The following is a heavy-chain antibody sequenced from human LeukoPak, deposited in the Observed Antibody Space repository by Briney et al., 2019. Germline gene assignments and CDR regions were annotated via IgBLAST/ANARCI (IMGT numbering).Heavy chain of an antibody. CDR3: TRGGEGGNWFDP. J-gene: IGHJ5*02. CDR1: GFTFSTYW. CDR2: SNSDGDST. Sequence: PGGSLRLSCAASGFTFSTYWMLWVRQAPGKGLVWVSRSNSDGDSTGYANSVKGRFPISRDHAKTTLYLDMNSRRTEATAVYYWTRGGEGGNWFDPWGQGTQVTVSS. D-gene: IGHD3-16*01. V-gene: IGHV3-74*01.